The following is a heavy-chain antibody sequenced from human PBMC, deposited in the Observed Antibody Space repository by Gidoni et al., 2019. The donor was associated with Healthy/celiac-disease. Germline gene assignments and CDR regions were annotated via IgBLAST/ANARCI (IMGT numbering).Heavy chain of an antibody. CDR1: GDTLTELS. J-gene: IGHJ3*02. D-gene: IGHD2-2*01. V-gene: IGHV1-24*01. Sequence: QVQLVQSGAEVKKPGASVKVSCKVYGDTLTELSMPWVRQAPGKGLEWMGGFHPEEGETIYAQKFQVRGTMTEDTSTDTAYMELSSLRSEDTAVYYWSTAWGVGPAAPSRGAFDIWGQGTMVTVSS. CDR3: STAWGVGPAAPSRGAFDI. CDR2: FHPEEGET.